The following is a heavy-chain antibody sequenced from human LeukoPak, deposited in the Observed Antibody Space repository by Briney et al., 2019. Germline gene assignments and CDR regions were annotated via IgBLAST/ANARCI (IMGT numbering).Heavy chain of an antibody. Sequence: SETLSLTCTVPGGSIRSNDYYWGWIRQPPGKGLEWIGSIYYRGSTYYNLSLKSRVTISVDTSMNQFSLHLISVTAADTAIYYCARMRGTKMDAFDIWGQGTVLSVSS. CDR3: ARMRGTKMDAFDI. CDR2: IYYRGST. CDR1: GGSIRSNDYY. V-gene: IGHV4-39*07. D-gene: IGHD2-8*01. J-gene: IGHJ3*02.